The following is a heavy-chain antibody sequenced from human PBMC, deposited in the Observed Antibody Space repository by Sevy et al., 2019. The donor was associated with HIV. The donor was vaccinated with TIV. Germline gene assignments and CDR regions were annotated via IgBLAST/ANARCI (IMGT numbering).Heavy chain of an antibody. J-gene: IGHJ6*02. CDR1: GFTFSYAW. CDR2: IKSKTDGGTA. V-gene: IGHV3-15*01. CDR3: ASVVKNDFWDGHVNYYGLDV. Sequence: GGSLRLSCAASGFTFSYAWMSWVRQAPGKGLEWVGRIKSKTDGGTADYAAHVKGRFTISRDDSVNTLYLQMNSLKTKDTAVYYCASVVKNDFWDGHVNYYGLDVWGQGTTVTVSS. D-gene: IGHD3-3*01.